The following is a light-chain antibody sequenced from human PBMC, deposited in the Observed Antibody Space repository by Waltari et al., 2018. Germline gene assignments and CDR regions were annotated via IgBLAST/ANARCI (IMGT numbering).Light chain of an antibody. V-gene: IGLV9-49*01. CDR2: VGAGGIVE. CDR3: GTEHVSGTDFVYV. Sequence: QPVLTQPPSASASLGASVTLTCTLSSGYSNYKVDWYQPRPGKGPRFVMRVGAGGIVESKGDGIPDRFSVLGSGLNRYLTINNIQEEDESDYHCGTEHVSGTDFVYVFGTGTMVTVL. CDR1: SGYSNYK. J-gene: IGLJ1*01.